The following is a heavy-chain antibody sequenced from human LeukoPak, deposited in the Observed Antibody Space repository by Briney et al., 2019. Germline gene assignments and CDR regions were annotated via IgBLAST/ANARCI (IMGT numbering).Heavy chain of an antibody. D-gene: IGHD5-12*01. V-gene: IGHV3-30*03. Sequence: PGGSLRLSCAASGVTFRSYGMHWVRQAPGKWLEWVALISSDGNDKLYGDSVKGRFTISRDDSKSTLYLQMNSLRVEDTAVYYCTTKVIRGNSGDDYDDWGQGTLVTVSS. CDR1: GVTFRSYG. CDR3: TTKVIRGNSGDDYDD. CDR2: ISSDGNDK. J-gene: IGHJ4*02.